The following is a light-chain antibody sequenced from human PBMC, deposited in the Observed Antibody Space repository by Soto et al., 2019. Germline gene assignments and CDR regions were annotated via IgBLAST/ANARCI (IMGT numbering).Light chain of an antibody. J-gene: IGLJ1*01. Sequence: QSALTQPASVSGSPGQSITISCTGTSSDIGAYNSVSWYQQHPGKAPKLMIYEVSNRPSGVSNRFSASKSGNTASLTISGLQAEDEADYSCSSRTTSNPYVFGTGTKVTVL. CDR1: SSDIGAYNS. CDR3: SSRTTSNPYV. CDR2: EVS. V-gene: IGLV2-14*01.